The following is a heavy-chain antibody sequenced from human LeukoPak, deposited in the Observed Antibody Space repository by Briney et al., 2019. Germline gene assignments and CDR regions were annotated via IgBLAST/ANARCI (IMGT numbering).Heavy chain of an antibody. CDR2: INHSGST. Sequence: SETLSLTCAVYGGSFSGYYWSWIRQPPGKELEWIGEINHSGSTNYNPSLKSRVTISVDTSKNQFSLKLSSVTAADTAVYYCARDSRRELLHAFDIWGQGTMVTVSS. J-gene: IGHJ3*02. V-gene: IGHV4-34*01. D-gene: IGHD1-26*01. CDR3: ARDSRRELLHAFDI. CDR1: GGSFSGYY.